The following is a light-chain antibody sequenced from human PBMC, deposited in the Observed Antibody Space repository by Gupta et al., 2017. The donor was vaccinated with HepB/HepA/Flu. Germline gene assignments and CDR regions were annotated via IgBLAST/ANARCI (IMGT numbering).Light chain of an antibody. Sequence: EIVMTQSPATLSVSPGERATLSCRASQSVNSNLAWYQQKAGQAPRLLIYAASTRATGIPARFSGSGSGTEFTLTISSRQSEDFAVYYCQQDNNCPFTFGGGTKVEIK. CDR3: QQDNNCPFT. V-gene: IGKV3-15*01. J-gene: IGKJ4*01. CDR2: AAS. CDR1: QSVNSN.